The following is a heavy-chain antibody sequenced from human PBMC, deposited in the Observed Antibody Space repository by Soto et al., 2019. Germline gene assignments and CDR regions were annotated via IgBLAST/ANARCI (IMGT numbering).Heavy chain of an antibody. D-gene: IGHD2-2*03. CDR3: AVDIVVVPAAPYYYYYYGMDV. Sequence: ASVKVSCKASGCTFSSYASSWVRQAPGQGLDWMGGSIPIFGTANYAQKFQGRVTIPADKSTSTAYMELSSLRCEDTAVYYCAVDIVVVPAAPYYYYYYGMDVWGQGTTVTVSS. CDR2: SIPIFGTA. V-gene: IGHV1-69*06. CDR1: GCTFSSYA. J-gene: IGHJ6*02.